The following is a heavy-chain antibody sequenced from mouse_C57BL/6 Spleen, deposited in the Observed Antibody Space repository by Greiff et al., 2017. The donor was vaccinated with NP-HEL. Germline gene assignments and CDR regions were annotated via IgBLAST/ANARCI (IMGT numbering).Heavy chain of an antibody. CDR1: GFTFSDYG. CDR2: ISSGSSTI. D-gene: IGHD2-5*01. J-gene: IGHJ2*01. Sequence: DVKLVESGGGLVKPGGSLKLSCAASGFTFSDYGMHWVRQAPEKGLEWVAYISSGSSTIYYADTVKGRFTISRDNAKNTLYLQMTSLRSEDTAMYYCARYYSNWFDYWGQGTTLTVSS. V-gene: IGHV5-17*01. CDR3: ARYYSNWFDY.